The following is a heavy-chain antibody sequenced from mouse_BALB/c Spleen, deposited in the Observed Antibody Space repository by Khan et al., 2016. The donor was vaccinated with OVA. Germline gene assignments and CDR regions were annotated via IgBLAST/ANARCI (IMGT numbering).Heavy chain of an antibody. CDR1: GYTFTSYY. CDR2: INPSNGDS. CDR3: TRSGYGTFAY. Sequence: VKLLESGAELVKPGASVRLSCKASGYTFTSYYLYWVKQRPGQGLEWIGDINPSNGDSNFNEKFKSKATLTVDKSSSTAYMQLSSLTSEDSAVYYCTRSGYGTFAYWGQGTLVTVSA. V-gene: IGHV1S81*02. J-gene: IGHJ3*01. D-gene: IGHD2-1*01.